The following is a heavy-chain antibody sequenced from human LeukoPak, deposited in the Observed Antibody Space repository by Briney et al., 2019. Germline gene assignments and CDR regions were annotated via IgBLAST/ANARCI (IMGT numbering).Heavy chain of an antibody. V-gene: IGHV3-9*03. Sequence: GGSLRLSCAASGFTFDDYAMHWGRQAPGKGLEWGSGISWNSGSIGYADSVKGRFTISRDNAKNSLYLQMNSLRAEDMALYYCAKVAFGGIAVAGPFDYWGQGTLVTVSS. CDR2: ISWNSGSI. D-gene: IGHD6-19*01. CDR1: GFTFDDYA. CDR3: AKVAFGGIAVAGPFDY. J-gene: IGHJ4*02.